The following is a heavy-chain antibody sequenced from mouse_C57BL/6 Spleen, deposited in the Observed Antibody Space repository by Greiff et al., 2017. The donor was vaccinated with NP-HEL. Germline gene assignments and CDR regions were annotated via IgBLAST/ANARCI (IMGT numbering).Heavy chain of an antibody. J-gene: IGHJ2*01. CDR3: TRHPGSDY. CDR2: IDPETGGT. V-gene: IGHV1-15*01. D-gene: IGHD4-1*01. Sequence: VQLQESGAELVRPGASVTLSCKASGYTFTDYEMHWVKQTPVHGLEWIGAIDPETGGTAYNQKFKGKAILTADKSSSTAYMELRSLTSEDSAVYYCTRHPGSDYWGQGTTLTVSS. CDR1: GYTFTDYE.